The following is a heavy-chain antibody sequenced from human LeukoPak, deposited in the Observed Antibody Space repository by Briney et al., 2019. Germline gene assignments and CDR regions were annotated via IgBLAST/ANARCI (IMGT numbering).Heavy chain of an antibody. Sequence: KPGGSLRLSCAVSGSTFSNVWMTWVRQAPGKGLEWIGRIKSKTDGGTTDYAAPVNGRFTISRDDSKTTLYLQMNSLKTEDTALYYCATGAPWRNYFDNWGQGTLVTVSS. J-gene: IGHJ4*02. CDR1: GSTFSNVW. CDR3: ATGAPWRNYFDN. D-gene: IGHD3-3*01. CDR2: IKSKTDGGTT. V-gene: IGHV3-15*01.